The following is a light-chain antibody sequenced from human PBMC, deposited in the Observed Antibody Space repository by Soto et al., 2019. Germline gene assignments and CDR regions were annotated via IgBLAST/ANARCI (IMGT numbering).Light chain of an antibody. CDR1: QSVSSSY. CDR2: GAS. V-gene: IGKV3-20*01. J-gene: IGKJ1*01. Sequence: EIVLTQSPDTLSLSPGERATLSCRASQSVSSSYLAWYQQKPGQAPRLLIYGASSRATGIPDRFSGSGSGTDFTLTISRLEPEDFAVYYCQQYGSSPQTFGQGTKVDI. CDR3: QQYGSSPQT.